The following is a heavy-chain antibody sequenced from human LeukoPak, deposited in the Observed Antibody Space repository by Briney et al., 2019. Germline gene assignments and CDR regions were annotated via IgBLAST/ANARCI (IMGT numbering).Heavy chain of an antibody. CDR2: ISGYYANT. CDR1: GYTFTSYG. D-gene: IGHD3-22*01. Sequence: GASVKVSCKASGYTFTSYGISWVRQAPGQGLEWMGWISGYYANTNDAQKVQGRVTMTTDTSTSTAYMELRRLRSDDTAVYYCARVLGYSSGYFPLDYWGQGTLVTVSS. J-gene: IGHJ4*02. CDR3: ARVLGYSSGYFPLDY. V-gene: IGHV1-18*01.